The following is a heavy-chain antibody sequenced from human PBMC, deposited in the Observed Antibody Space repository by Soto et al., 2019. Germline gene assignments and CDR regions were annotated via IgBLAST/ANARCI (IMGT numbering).Heavy chain of an antibody. D-gene: IGHD5-12*01. CDR3: ARDGSNFERSGYSSPYGFDP. J-gene: IGHJ5*02. CDR1: GGSIGNGDYY. Sequence: QVQLQESGPGLVKPSQTLSLTCTVSGGSIGNGDYYWGWIRQHPGRGLEYLGYIDYMGNTKYNPSVKSRVTMGVETAKDQLCLRLTSVTAADTAVYYCARDGSNFERSGYSSPYGFDPWGQGILVTVSS. CDR2: IDYMGNT. V-gene: IGHV4-31*03.